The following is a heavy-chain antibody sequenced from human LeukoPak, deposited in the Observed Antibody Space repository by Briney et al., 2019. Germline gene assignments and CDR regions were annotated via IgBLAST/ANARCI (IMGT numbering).Heavy chain of an antibody. CDR2: IRYDGTNK. J-gene: IGHJ4*02. Sequence: PGGSLRLSCAASGFTFSSYGIHWVRQAPGKGLEWVAFIRYDGTNKYYADSVKGRFTISRDNSKNTLYLQMNSLRAEDTAVYYCAKPQSGSYWGLFDYWGQGTLVTVSS. D-gene: IGHD1-26*01. CDR1: GFTFSSYG. V-gene: IGHV3-30*02. CDR3: AKPQSGSYWGLFDY.